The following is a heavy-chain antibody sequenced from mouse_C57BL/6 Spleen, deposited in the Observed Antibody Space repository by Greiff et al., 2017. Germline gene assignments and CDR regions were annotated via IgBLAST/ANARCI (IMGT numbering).Heavy chain of an antibody. V-gene: IGHV3-6*01. Sequence: EVKVEESGPGLVKPSQSLSLTCSVTGYSITSGYYWNWIRQFPGNKLEWMGYISYDGSNNYNPSLKNRISITRDTSKNQFFLKLNSVTTEDTATYYCGSSSHYYAMDYWGQGTSVTVSS. J-gene: IGHJ4*01. CDR3: GSSSHYYAMDY. CDR1: GYSITSGYY. D-gene: IGHD1-1*01. CDR2: ISYDGSN.